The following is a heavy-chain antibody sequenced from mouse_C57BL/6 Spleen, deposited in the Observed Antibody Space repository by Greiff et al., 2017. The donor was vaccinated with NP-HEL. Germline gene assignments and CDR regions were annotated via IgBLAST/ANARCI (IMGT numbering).Heavy chain of an antibody. V-gene: IGHV1-62-2*01. CDR1: GYTFTEYT. CDR2: FYPGSGSI. J-gene: IGHJ3*01. CDR3: ARHEDPGDYYGSSSAWFAD. Sequence: VQLHQSGAELVKPGASVKLSCKASGYTFTEYTIHWVKQRSGQGLEWIGWFYPGSGSIKYNEKFKDKATLTADKSSSTVYMELSRLTSEDSAVYFGARHEDPGDYYGSSSAWFADWGQGTLVTVSA. D-gene: IGHD1-1*01.